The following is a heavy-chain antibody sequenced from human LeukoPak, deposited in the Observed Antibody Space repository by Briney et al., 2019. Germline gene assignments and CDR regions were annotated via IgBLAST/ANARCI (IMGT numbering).Heavy chain of an antibody. CDR1: RFTFDDYA. J-gene: IGHJ4*02. D-gene: IGHD6-13*01. CDR2: ISWNSGSI. Sequence: GGSLRLSCAASRFTFDDYAMHWVRQAPGKGLEWVSGISWNSGSIGYADSVKGRFTISRDNAKNSLYLQMNSLRAEDMALYYCAKESAAAGSEAFDYWGQGTLVTVSS. V-gene: IGHV3-9*03. CDR3: AKESAAAGSEAFDY.